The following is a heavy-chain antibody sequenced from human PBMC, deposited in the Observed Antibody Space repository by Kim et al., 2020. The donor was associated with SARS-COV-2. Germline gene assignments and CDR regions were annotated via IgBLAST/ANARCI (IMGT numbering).Heavy chain of an antibody. V-gene: IGHV3-21*01. CDR2: ISSGLSYI. CDR3: ARVYDSSEHYYYYYGMDV. J-gene: IGHJ6*02. D-gene: IGHD3-22*01. Sequence: GGSLRLSCAASAFTFSSYSMNWVRQAPGKGLEWVSSISSGLSYIYYADSVKGRFTISRDNAKNSLYLQMNSLRAEDTAVYYCARVYDSSEHYYYYYGMDVWGQGTTVTVSS. CDR1: AFTFSSYS.